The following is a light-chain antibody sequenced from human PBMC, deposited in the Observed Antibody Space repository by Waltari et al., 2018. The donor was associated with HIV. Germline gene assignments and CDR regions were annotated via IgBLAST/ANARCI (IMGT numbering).Light chain of an antibody. CDR3: ATWDDSLNGRWV. CDR1: SSTTASNT. J-gene: IGLJ3*02. V-gene: IGLV1-44*01. CDR2: SHN. Sequence: QSVLTQPPSASGTPGQRVTISCSGRSSTTASNTVTWSQQLPGTAPKLLIYSHNQRPSGVPDRFSGSKSGTSASLAISGLQSEDEADYYCATWDDSLNGRWVFGGGTKLTVL.